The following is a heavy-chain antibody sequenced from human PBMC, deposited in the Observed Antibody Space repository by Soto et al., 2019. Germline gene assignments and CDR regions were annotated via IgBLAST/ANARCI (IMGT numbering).Heavy chain of an antibody. Sequence: RTSETLSLTCTVSGGSISSGGYYWNWIRQHPGKGLEWIGYIYYSGSTYYNPSLKSRVTISVDTSKNQFSLKLSSVTAADTAVYYCARDPEYSYGPPYGMDVWGQGTTVTVSS. CDR2: IYYSGST. V-gene: IGHV4-31*03. D-gene: IGHD5-18*01. CDR3: ARDPEYSYGPPYGMDV. J-gene: IGHJ6*02. CDR1: GGSISSGGYY.